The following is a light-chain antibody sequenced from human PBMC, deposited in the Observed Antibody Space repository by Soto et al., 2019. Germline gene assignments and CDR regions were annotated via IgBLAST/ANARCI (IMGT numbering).Light chain of an antibody. CDR2: GAS. V-gene: IGKV1-39*01. CDR1: QTISDS. CDR3: QQSYSTPRT. J-gene: IGKJ1*01. Sequence: TQMPKSQSSLSASVGPRVTITCRASQTISDSLSWYQQKAGKPPTFLIYGASSLQSGVPSRFSGSGSGTDFTLTISSMQPEDFATYYCQQSYSTPRTFGQGTKVDI.